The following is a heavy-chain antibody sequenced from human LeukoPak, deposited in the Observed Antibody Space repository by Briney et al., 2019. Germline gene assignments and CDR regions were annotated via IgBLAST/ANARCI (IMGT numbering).Heavy chain of an antibody. D-gene: IGHD3-22*01. Sequence: GGSLRLSCAASGFTFSGYAMSWVRQAPRKGLEWVSSISGSDGRTNYADSVKGRFTTSRDNSKNTLYLQMNSLRAEDTAVYYCAKEDFYESSGYPPFDYWGQGTLVTVSS. CDR2: ISGSDGRT. CDR3: AKEDFYESSGYPPFDY. V-gene: IGHV3-23*01. CDR1: GFTFSGYA. J-gene: IGHJ4*02.